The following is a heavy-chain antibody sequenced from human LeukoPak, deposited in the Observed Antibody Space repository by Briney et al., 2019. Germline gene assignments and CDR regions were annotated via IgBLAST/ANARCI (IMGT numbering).Heavy chain of an antibody. J-gene: IGHJ4*02. CDR2: IHYSGST. CDR3: ASLHNFDLYY. Sequence: PSETLSLTCTVSGGSISRSSYYWGWIRQPPGKGLEWIVRIHYSGSTYYTPSLNSRVTISEDTSKNQFSLKMSSVTAADTAVYYCASLHNFDLYYWGQGTLVTVSS. V-gene: IGHV4-39*01. CDR1: GGSISRSSYY. D-gene: IGHD3-9*01.